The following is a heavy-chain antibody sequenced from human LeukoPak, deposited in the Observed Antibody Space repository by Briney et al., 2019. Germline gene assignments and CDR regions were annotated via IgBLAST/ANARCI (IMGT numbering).Heavy chain of an antibody. D-gene: IGHD2-2*01. Sequence: GASVKVSCKASGYTFTSYGISWVRQAPGQGLEWMGWISAYNGNTNYAQKLQGRVTMTTDTSTSTAYMELRSLRSDDTAVYYCTRVILGHCSSTSCYAGDWFDPWGQGTLVTVSS. CDR1: GYTFTSYG. J-gene: IGHJ5*02. V-gene: IGHV1-18*01. CDR2: ISAYNGNT. CDR3: TRVILGHCSSTSCYAGDWFDP.